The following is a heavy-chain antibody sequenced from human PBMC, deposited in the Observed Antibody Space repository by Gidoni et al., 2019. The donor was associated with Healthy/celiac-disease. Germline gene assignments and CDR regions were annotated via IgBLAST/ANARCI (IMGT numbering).Heavy chain of an antibody. J-gene: IGHJ5*02. CDR3: AKDVHQRIQLWLDNWFDP. V-gene: IGHV3-23*01. CDR1: GFTFSRYA. Sequence: EVQLLESGGGLVQPGGSLRLSCAASGFTFSRYAMSWVRQAPGKGLEWGSAISGSGGSTYYADSVKGRFTISRDNSKNTLYLQMNSLRAEDTAVYYCAKDVHQRIQLWLDNWFDPWGQGTLVTVSS. CDR2: ISGSGGST. D-gene: IGHD5-18*01.